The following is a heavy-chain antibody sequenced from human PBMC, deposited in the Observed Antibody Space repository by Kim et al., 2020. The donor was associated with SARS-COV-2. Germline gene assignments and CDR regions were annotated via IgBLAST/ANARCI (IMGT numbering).Heavy chain of an antibody. CDR1: GYTFTCYY. V-gene: IGHV1-2*02. D-gene: IGHD3-22*01. J-gene: IGHJ2*01. CDR2: INPNTGGT. Sequence: ASVKVSCKASGYTFTCYYMHWVRQAPGQGLEWMGWINPNTGGTNYAQKFQGRVTMTRDTSISTAYMELSRLRSDDTAVYYCARDTYYDSSGYNLNWYFDLWGRGTLVTVPS. CDR3: ARDTYYDSSGYNLNWYFDL.